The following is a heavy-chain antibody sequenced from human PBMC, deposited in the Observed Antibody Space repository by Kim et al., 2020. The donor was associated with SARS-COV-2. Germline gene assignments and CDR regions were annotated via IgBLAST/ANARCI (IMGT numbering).Heavy chain of an antibody. Sequence: GGSLRLSCAASGFSVSNNYMSWVRQAPGKGLEWVSVIYSGGSTYYADSMKGRFTISRDNSKNTLYLQMNSLRVGDTAVYYCARARIAALDAFDICGQGT. CDR2: IYSGGST. J-gene: IGHJ3*02. CDR3: ARARIAALDAFDI. D-gene: IGHD6-13*01. V-gene: IGHV3-53*01. CDR1: GFSVSNNY.